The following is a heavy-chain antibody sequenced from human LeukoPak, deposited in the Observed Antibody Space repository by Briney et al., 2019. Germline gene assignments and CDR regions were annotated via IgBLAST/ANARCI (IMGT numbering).Heavy chain of an antibody. J-gene: IGHJ3*02. CDR3: ARGGSSSWYFRDAFDI. CDR1: GFTFSSYW. CDR2: IKQDGSEK. D-gene: IGHD6-13*01. Sequence: PGGSLRLSCAASGFTFSSYWMSWVRQAPGKGLEWVANIKQDGSEKYYVDSVKGRFTISRDNAKNSLYLQMNSLRAEDTAVYYCARGGSSSWYFRDAFDISGQGTMVTVSS. V-gene: IGHV3-7*01.